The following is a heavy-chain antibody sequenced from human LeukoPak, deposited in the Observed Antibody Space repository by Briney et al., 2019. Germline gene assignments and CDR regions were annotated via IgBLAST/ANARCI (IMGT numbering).Heavy chain of an antibody. Sequence: GESLKISCKGSGYSFTSYWIGWVRQMPGKGLGWMGIIYPGDSDTRYSPSFQGQVTISADKSISTAYLQWSSLKASDTAMYYCARRGYSGRVLLAGFDPWGQGTLVTVSS. CDR2: IYPGDSDT. J-gene: IGHJ5*02. D-gene: IGHD5-12*01. CDR1: GYSFTSYW. V-gene: IGHV5-51*01. CDR3: ARRGYSGRVLLAGFDP.